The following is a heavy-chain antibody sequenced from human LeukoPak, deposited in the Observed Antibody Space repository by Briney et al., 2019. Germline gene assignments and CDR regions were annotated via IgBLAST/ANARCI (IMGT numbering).Heavy chain of an antibody. CDR1: GYTLTVYY. V-gene: IGHV1-69*13. J-gene: IGHJ4*02. CDR3: ARDPRADTAMAFDY. Sequence: GASVKVSCKASGYTLTVYYIHWVRQAPGQGLEWMGGIIPIFGTANYAQKFQGRVTITADESTSTAYMELSSLRSEDTAVYYCARDPRADTAMAFDYWGQGTLVTVSS. CDR2: IIPIFGTA. D-gene: IGHD5-18*01.